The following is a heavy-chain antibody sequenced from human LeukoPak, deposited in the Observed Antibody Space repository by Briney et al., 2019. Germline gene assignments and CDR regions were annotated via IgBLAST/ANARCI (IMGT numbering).Heavy chain of an antibody. CDR3: TRGKWDIVVVSAGSNWFDT. V-gene: IGHV3-74*03. CDR2: INTEGTTT. Sequence: GGSLRLSCAASGFTFNSHWMHWVRQGPGKGLGWVSGINTEGTTTTYADSVKGRFTISRDNARNTLYLQMNSLRAEDTAVYYCTRGKWDIVVVSAGSNWFDTWGQGTLVTVSS. D-gene: IGHD2-2*01. CDR1: GFTFNSHW. J-gene: IGHJ5*02.